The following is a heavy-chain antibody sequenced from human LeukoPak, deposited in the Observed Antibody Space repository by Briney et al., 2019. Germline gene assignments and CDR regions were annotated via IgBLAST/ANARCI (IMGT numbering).Heavy chain of an antibody. V-gene: IGHV4-34*01. Sequence: PSETLSLTCAVYGGSFSGYYWSWIRQPPGKRLEWIGEINHSGSTNYNPSLKSRVTISVDTSKNQFSLKLSSVTAADTAVYYCARGRGEQLWFGMRPAFDIWGQGTMVTVSS. CDR3: ARGRGEQLWFGMRPAFDI. CDR1: GGSFSGYY. J-gene: IGHJ3*02. CDR2: INHSGST. D-gene: IGHD3-10*01.